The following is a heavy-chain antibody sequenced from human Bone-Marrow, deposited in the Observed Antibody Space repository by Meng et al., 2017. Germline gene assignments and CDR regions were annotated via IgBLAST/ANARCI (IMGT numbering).Heavy chain of an antibody. D-gene: IGHD3-3*01. CDR2: IVSDGGIT. V-gene: IGHV3-74*01. CDR1: GFNFGDYQ. CDR3: ARDLGWVLFDY. J-gene: IGHJ4*02. Sequence: GGSLRLSCGASGFNFGDYQMHWVRQSPGKGLEWISRIVSDGGITNYADSVKGRFTFSRDNAKNTLYLQMNSLGADDTAVYYCARDLGWVLFDYWGQGDLVTVSS.